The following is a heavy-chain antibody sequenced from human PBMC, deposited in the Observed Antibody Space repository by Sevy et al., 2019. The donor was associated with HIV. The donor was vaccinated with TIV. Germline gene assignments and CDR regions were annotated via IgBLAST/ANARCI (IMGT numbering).Heavy chain of an antibody. CDR3: ARRLSSAWYFDF. D-gene: IGHD6-19*01. CDR1: GFSVSRNH. V-gene: IGHV3-53*01. J-gene: IGHJ4*02. Sequence: GGSLRLSCAASGFSVSRNHINWVRQAPGKGQEWISVIYSDGTTQYPDSVKGRFTISRDTSNNTVYLQVSSLRADDTAVYYCARRLSSAWYFDFWGQGTLVTVSS. CDR2: IYSDGTT.